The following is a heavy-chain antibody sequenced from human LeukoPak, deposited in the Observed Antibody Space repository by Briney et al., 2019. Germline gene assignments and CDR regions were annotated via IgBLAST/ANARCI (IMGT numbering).Heavy chain of an antibody. J-gene: IGHJ5*02. CDR3: ARVGRRDYDSSAGP. D-gene: IGHD3-22*01. CDR2: IIPILGIA. Sequence: GASVKVSCKASGGTFSSYAISWVRQAPGQGLEWMGRIIPILGIANYAQKFQGRVTITADKSTSTAYMELSSLRSEDTAVYYCARVGRRDYDSSAGPWGQGTLVTVSS. V-gene: IGHV1-69*04. CDR1: GGTFSSYA.